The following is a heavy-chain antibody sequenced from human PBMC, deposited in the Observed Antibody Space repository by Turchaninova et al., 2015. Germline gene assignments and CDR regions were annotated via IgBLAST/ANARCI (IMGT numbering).Heavy chain of an antibody. Sequence: EVQLVESGGGLIQPGGSLRPSCAASGFTVVSNYMRGVRQAPGKGLEWVSLIYSGNNTKYADSVKGRFTISRDNSKNTRYLQMNSLRAEDTAVYYCARGAPSYNYGSRFDYWGQGTLVTVSS. V-gene: IGHV3-53*01. CDR3: ARGAPSYNYGSRFDY. D-gene: IGHD3-10*01. CDR1: GFTVVSNY. CDR2: IYSGNNT. J-gene: IGHJ4*02.